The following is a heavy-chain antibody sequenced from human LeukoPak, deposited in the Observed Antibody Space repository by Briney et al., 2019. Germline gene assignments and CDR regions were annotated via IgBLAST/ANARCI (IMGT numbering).Heavy chain of an antibody. Sequence: ASVKVSCKASGYTFSRFYINWVRQAPGQGLEWMGWINPKHGDTHYAQESLGRVTMTRDASISTAYMVHMRMTTDDTAVYDCARCGRLRNGYDKFYIWGQGTLVTVSS. D-gene: IGHD5-18*01. J-gene: IGHJ4*02. CDR2: INPKHGDT. V-gene: IGHV1-2*02. CDR1: GYTFSRFY. CDR3: ARCGRLRNGYDKFYI.